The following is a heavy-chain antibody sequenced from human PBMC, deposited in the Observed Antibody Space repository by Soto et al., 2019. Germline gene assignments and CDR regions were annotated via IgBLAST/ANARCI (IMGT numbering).Heavy chain of an antibody. V-gene: IGHV1-2*02. CDR1: GYTFTGYY. CDR3: ASRYYDSSGYYYFDY. D-gene: IGHD3-22*01. Sequence: GASVKVSCKASGYTFTGYYMHWVRQAPGQGLEWMGWINPNSGGTNYAQKFQGRVTMTRDTSISTAYMELSRLRSDDTAVYYCASRYYDSSGYYYFDYWGQGTLVTVSS. CDR2: INPNSGGT. J-gene: IGHJ4*02.